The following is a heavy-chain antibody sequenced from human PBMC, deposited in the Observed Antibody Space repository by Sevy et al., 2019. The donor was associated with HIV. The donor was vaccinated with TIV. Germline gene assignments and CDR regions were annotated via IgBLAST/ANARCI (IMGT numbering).Heavy chain of an antibody. V-gene: IGHV3-21*01. J-gene: IGHJ5*02. CDR2: ISSTSSYI. CDR3: ARDYNSGWRKFNLFDL. Sequence: GGSLRLSCAASGFTFSTYSMNWVRQAPGKGLEWVSSISSTSSYIEYAYSVKGRFTISRDNAKNSLYLQMNNLRAEDTAVYYCARDYNSGWRKFNLFDLWGQGTLVTVSS. CDR1: GFTFSTYS. D-gene: IGHD6-19*01.